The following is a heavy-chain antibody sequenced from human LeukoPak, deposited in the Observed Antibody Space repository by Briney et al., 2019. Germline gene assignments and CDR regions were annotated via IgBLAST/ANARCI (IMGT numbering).Heavy chain of an antibody. D-gene: IGHD6-13*01. CDR1: GGSISSYY. V-gene: IGHV4-59*01. J-gene: IGHJ3*02. CDR2: IYYSGST. Sequence: SETLSLTCTVSGGSISSYYWSWIRQPPGKGLEWIGYIYYSGSTNYNPSLKSRVTISVDTSKNQFSLKLSSVTAADTAVYYCAREGSPGTFDIWGQGTMVTVSS. CDR3: AREGSPGTFDI.